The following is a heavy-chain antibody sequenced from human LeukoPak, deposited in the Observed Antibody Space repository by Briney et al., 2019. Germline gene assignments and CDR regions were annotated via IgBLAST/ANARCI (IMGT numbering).Heavy chain of an antibody. CDR2: IYPGDSDT. Sequence: KVSCKASGYTFTSYWIGWVRQMPGKGLEWMGIIYPGDSDTRYSPSFQGQVTISADKSISTAYLQWSSLKASDTAMYYCARPTREYYGGNTYWYFDLWGRGTLVTVSS. CDR3: ARPTREYYGGNTYWYFDL. D-gene: IGHD4-23*01. V-gene: IGHV5-51*01. CDR1: GYTFTSYW. J-gene: IGHJ2*01.